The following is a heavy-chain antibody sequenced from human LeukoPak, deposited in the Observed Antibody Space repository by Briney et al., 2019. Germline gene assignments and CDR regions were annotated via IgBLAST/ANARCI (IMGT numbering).Heavy chain of an antibody. V-gene: IGHV3-11*01. Sequence: PGGSLRLSCAASGFTFSDYYMSWIRQAPGKGLEWVSYISSSGSTIYYADSVKGRFTISRDNAKNSLYLQMNSLRAEDTAVYYCARDRLGKSIAAAGTSGGAHDYWGQGTLVTVSS. D-gene: IGHD6-13*01. CDR2: ISSSGSTI. J-gene: IGHJ4*02. CDR1: GFTFSDYY. CDR3: ARDRLGKSIAAAGTSGGAHDY.